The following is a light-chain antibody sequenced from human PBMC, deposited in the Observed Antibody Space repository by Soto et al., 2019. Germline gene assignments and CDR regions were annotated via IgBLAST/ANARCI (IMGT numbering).Light chain of an antibody. V-gene: IGKV1-39*01. CDR2: AAS. CDR3: QQSYSRMT. Sequence: DIQMTQSPSSLSASVGDGVTITCRASQSISSYVSWYQQKPGKAPKLLIYAASRLESGVPSRFSGRRSGTDFTLTISSLQPEDFATYYCQQSYSRMTFGQGTKVEIK. CDR1: QSISSY. J-gene: IGKJ1*01.